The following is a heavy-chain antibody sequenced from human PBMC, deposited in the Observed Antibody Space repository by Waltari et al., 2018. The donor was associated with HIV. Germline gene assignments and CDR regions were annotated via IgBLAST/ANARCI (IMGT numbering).Heavy chain of an antibody. CDR2: IREDESEK. V-gene: IGHV3-7*04. D-gene: IGHD3-10*01. Sequence: HLVESGGGLVQPGGSLRLSCEASGFTFSNFWMSWVRQAPGKGLEWVADIREDESEKNYVDSVKGRFTISRDNAKNSLYLQMNSLRAEDTAVYHCARVTFYGSGPFYTAYYHGMSVWGQGTTVSVSS. CDR3: ARVTFYGSGPFYTAYYHGMSV. CDR1: GFTFSNFW. J-gene: IGHJ6*02.